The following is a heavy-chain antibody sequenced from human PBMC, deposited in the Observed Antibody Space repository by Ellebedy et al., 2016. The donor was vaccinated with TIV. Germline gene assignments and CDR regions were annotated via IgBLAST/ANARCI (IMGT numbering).Heavy chain of an antibody. J-gene: IGHJ4*02. Sequence: PGGSLRLSCAASGFNFSNYAMSWVRQAPGKGLEWVSGLSGSGDKTYYADSVKGRATISRDNSKNMLFLQLNGLRTEDTAVYYCAKGDLRFFDWSTTAHWGQGILVTLSS. D-gene: IGHD3-9*01. CDR1: GFNFSNYA. CDR3: AKGDLRFFDWSTTAH. CDR2: LSGSGDKT. V-gene: IGHV3-23*01.